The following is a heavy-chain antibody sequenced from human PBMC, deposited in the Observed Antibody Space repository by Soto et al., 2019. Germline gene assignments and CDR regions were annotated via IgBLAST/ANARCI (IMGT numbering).Heavy chain of an antibody. D-gene: IGHD6-13*01. V-gene: IGHV1-69*13. CDR1: GGTFSSYA. CDR3: ARGETIAAANDY. J-gene: IGHJ4*02. CDR2: IIPIFGTA. Sequence: GASVKVSCKASGGTFSSYAISWVRQAPGQGLEWMGGIIPIFGTANYAQKFQGRVTITADESTSTAYMELSSLRSEDTAVYYCARGETIAAANDYWGQGTLVTVSS.